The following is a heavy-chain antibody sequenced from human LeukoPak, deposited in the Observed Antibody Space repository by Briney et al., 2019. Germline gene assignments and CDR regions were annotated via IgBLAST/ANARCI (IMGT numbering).Heavy chain of an antibody. V-gene: IGHV1-2*06. CDR1: GYTFTGYY. J-gene: IGHJ3*02. Sequence: ASVTVSCTASGYTFTGYYMHWVRQAPGQGLEWMGRINPNSGGTNYAQKFQGRVTMTRDTSISTAYMELSRLRSDDTAVYYCARESYDYVLGSYRYAFDIWGQGTMVTVSS. CDR2: INPNSGGT. D-gene: IGHD3-16*02. CDR3: ARESYDYVLGSYRYAFDI.